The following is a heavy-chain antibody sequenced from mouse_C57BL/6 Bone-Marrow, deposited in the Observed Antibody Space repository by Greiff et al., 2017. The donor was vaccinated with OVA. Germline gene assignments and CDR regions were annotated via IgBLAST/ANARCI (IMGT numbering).Heavy chain of an antibody. Sequence: EVQLQESGPELVKPGASVKIPCKASGYTFTDYNMDWVKQSHGKSLEWIGDINPNNGGTIYNQKFKGKATLTVDKSSSTAYMELRSLTSEDTAVYYCARKDDYDEGWAMDYWGQGTSVTVSS. CDR3: ARKDDYDEGWAMDY. D-gene: IGHD2-4*01. V-gene: IGHV1-18*01. J-gene: IGHJ4*01. CDR1: GYTFTDYN. CDR2: INPNNGGT.